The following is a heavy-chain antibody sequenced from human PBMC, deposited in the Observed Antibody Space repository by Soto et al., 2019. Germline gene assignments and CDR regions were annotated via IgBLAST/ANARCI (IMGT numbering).Heavy chain of an antibody. J-gene: IGHJ3*02. CDR3: ARGVAAYHYAFSI. CDR2: ISSNGGST. Sequence: GGSLRLSCAASGFTFSSYAMHWGRQAPGKGLEYVSAISSNGGSTYYANSVKGRFTISRDNSKNTLYLQMGSLRAEDMAVYYWARGVAAYHYAFSICGRGSMGSVSS. V-gene: IGHV3-64*01. D-gene: IGHD2-15*01. CDR1: GFTFSSYA.